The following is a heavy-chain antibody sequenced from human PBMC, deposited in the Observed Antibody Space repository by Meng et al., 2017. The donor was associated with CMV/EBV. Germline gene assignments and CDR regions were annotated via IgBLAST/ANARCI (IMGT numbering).Heavy chain of an antibody. Sequence: SGPTLVKPTQTLTLTCTFSGFSLSTGGVGVGWIRQPPGKALEWLALIYWNDDKRYSPSLKSRLTITKDTSKNQVVLTMTNMDPVDTATYYCAHVMWWSPRADYWGQGTLVTVSS. V-gene: IGHV2-5*01. D-gene: IGHD2-21*01. J-gene: IGHJ4*02. CDR2: IYWNDDK. CDR1: GFSLSTGGVG. CDR3: AHVMWWSPRADY.